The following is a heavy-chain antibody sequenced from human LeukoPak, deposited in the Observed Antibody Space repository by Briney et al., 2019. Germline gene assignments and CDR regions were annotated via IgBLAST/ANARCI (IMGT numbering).Heavy chain of an antibody. J-gene: IGHJ4*02. CDR2: ISSSSYI. V-gene: IGHV3-21*01. CDR1: GFTFSSYS. CDR3: ARARYCSSTSPCYFDY. D-gene: IGHD2-2*01. Sequence: GGSLRLSCAASGFTFSSYSMNWVRQAPGKGLEWVSSISSSSYIYYADSVKGRFTISRDNAKNSLYLQMNSLRAEDTAVYYCARARYCSSTSPCYFDYWGQGTLVTVSS.